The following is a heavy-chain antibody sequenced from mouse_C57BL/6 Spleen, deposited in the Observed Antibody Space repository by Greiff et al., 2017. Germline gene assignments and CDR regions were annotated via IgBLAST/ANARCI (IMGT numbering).Heavy chain of an antibody. D-gene: IGHD2-5*01. J-gene: IGHJ4*01. CDR1: GFTFSSYA. V-gene: IGHV5-4*01. CDR2: ISDGGSYT. CDR3: ARDPAHSNFMDY. Sequence: EVHLVESGGGLVKPGGSLKLSCAASGFTFSSYAMSWVRQTPEKRLEWVATISDGGSYTYYPDNVKGRFTISRDNAKNNLYLQMSHLKSEDTAMYYCARDPAHSNFMDYWGQGTSVTVSS.